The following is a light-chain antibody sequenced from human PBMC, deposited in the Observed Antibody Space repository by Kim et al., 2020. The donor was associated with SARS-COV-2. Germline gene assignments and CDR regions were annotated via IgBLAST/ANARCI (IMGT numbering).Light chain of an antibody. Sequence: DIVMTQSPLSLSVTPGEPASISCRSSQSPVHGNGYKYLDWYVQKPGQSPQLLIYEGSNRASGVPDRVSRRGSGTGFTLKIRRVEAGDVGIYFWMQAHQTPTTWGRGTKLDI. V-gene: IGKV2-28*01. J-gene: IGKJ2*01. CDR3: MQAHQTPTT. CDR1: QSPVHGNGYKY. CDR2: EGS.